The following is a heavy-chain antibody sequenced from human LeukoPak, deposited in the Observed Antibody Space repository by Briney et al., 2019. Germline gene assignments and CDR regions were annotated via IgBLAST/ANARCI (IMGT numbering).Heavy chain of an antibody. J-gene: IGHJ4*02. CDR2: ISYDGSNK. Sequence: GGSLRLSCAASGLTFSSYGMHWVRQAPGEGLEWVAVISYDGSNKYYADSVKGRFTISRDNSKNTLYLQMNSLRAEDTAVYYCAKDRLTIFYYFDYWGQGTLVTVSS. CDR3: AKDRLTIFYYFDY. CDR1: GLTFSSYG. D-gene: IGHD3-9*01. V-gene: IGHV3-30*18.